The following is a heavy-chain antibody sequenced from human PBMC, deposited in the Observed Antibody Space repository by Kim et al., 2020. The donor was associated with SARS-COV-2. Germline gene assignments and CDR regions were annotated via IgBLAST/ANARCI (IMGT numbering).Heavy chain of an antibody. D-gene: IGHD3-3*01. CDR3: ARGSRPLRFLEWLNSSGPTNKKPYYFDY. Sequence: ASVKVSCKASGYTFTSYDINWVRQATGQGLEWMGCMNPNSGNTGYAQKFQGRVTMTRNTSISTAYMELSSLRSEDTAVYYCARGSRPLRFLEWLNSSGPTNKKPYYFDYWGQGTLVTVSS. CDR1: GYTFTSYD. V-gene: IGHV1-8*01. J-gene: IGHJ4*02. CDR2: MNPNSGNT.